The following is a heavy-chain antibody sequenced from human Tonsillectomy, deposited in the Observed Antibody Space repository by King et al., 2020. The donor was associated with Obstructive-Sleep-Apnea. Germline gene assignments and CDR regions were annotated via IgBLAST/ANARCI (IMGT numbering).Heavy chain of an antibody. CDR3: ARDHRTVSTTYYYGMDV. Sequence: QLVQSGAEVKKPGASVKVSCKASGYTFTSYYMHWVRQAPGQGLEGMGIINPSGGSRSYAQKFEGRLTMTSDTSTSTVYMELSRLRSEETAVYYCARDHRTVSTTYYYGMDVWGQGTTVTVSS. V-gene: IGHV1-46*03. CDR1: GYTFTSYY. CDR2: INPSGGSR. D-gene: IGHD4-11*01. J-gene: IGHJ6*02.